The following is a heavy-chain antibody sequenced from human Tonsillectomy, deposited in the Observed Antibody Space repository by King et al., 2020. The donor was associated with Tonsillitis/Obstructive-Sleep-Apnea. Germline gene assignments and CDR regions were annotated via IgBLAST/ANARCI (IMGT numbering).Heavy chain of an antibody. J-gene: IGHJ6*03. CDR1: GFTFTSYA. CDR2: ISDNGAGT. D-gene: IGHD6-19*01. CDR3: AGGPAGADYYYMDV. Sequence: KLVQSGGGSVQPGGSLRLSCAASGFTFTSYAMTWVRQAPGKGLEWVSSISDNGAGTHYADSVKGRFTISRDNSKNTLYLQMNSLRVDDTAVYYCAGGPAGADYYYMDVWGKGTTVTVSS. V-gene: IGHV3-23*04.